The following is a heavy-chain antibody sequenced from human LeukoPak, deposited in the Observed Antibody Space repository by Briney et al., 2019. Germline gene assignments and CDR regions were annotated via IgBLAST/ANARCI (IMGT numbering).Heavy chain of an antibody. CDR2: IYYGGST. V-gene: IGHV4-39*01. J-gene: IGHJ4*02. CDR1: GGSISSSSYY. D-gene: IGHD6-19*01. Sequence: SETLSLTCTVSGGSISSSSYYWGWIRQPPGKGLEWIGSIYYGGSTYYNPSLKNRVTISVDTSKNQFSLKLSSVTAADTAVYYCARPFSYSSGWYYFDYWGQGTLVTVSS. CDR3: ARPFSYSSGWYYFDY.